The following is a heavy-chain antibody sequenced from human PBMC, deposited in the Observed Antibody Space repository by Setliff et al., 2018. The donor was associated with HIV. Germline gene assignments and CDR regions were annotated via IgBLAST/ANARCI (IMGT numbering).Heavy chain of an antibody. D-gene: IGHD5-18*01. V-gene: IGHV1-2*06. CDR2: INPNSAGT. J-gene: IGHJ4*02. CDR1: GYTFTGHY. Sequence: ASVKVSCKASGYTFTGHYIHWVRQAPGQGLEWMGRINPNSAGTNYAQKFQGRVTMTRDTSISTAYMELSSLRSEDTAVYYCATPLDATMGRDYWGQGTLVTVSS. CDR3: ATPLDATMGRDY.